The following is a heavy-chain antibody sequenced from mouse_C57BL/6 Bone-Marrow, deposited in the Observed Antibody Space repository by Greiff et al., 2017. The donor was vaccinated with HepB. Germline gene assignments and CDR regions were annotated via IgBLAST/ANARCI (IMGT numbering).Heavy chain of an antibody. V-gene: IGHV1-64*01. CDR1: GYTFTSYW. CDR3: ARKGTTVVATDYAMDY. Sequence: VQLQQSGAELVRPGASVKLSCKASGYTFTSYWMHWVKQRPGQGLEWIGMIHPNSGSTNYNEKFKSKATLTVDKSSSTAYMQLSSLTSEDSAVYYCARKGTTVVATDYAMDYWGQGTSVTVSS. J-gene: IGHJ4*01. CDR2: IHPNSGST. D-gene: IGHD1-1*01.